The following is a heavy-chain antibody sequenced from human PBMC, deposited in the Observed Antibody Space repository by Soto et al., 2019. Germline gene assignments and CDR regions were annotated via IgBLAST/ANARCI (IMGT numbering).Heavy chain of an antibody. Sequence: QVQLVQSGAEVKKPGASVKVSCKASGYTFTSYAMHWVRQAPGQRLEWMGWINAGNGNTNYAQKLQGRVTMTTDTSTSTAYMELRSLRSDDTAVYYCARWGLDSSGWPDEYFQHWGQGTLVTVSS. J-gene: IGHJ1*01. CDR2: INAGNGNT. D-gene: IGHD6-19*01. CDR1: GYTFTSYA. CDR3: ARWGLDSSGWPDEYFQH. V-gene: IGHV1-3*01.